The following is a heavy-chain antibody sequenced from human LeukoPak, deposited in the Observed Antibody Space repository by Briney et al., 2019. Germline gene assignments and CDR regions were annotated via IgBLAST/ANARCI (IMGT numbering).Heavy chain of an antibody. CDR1: GGSFSGHYY. D-gene: IGHD3-3*01. V-gene: IGHV4-34*01. J-gene: IGHJ4*02. Sequence: SETLSLTCAVSGGSFSGHYYWVWIRQSRGRGLEWIGEVNHSGIINYNPSLKSRVFISVDTSKNQFSLKFTSVTAADTAVYYCARLLLSGGLDSWGQGTLVTFSS. CDR2: VNHSGII. CDR3: ARLLLSGGLDS.